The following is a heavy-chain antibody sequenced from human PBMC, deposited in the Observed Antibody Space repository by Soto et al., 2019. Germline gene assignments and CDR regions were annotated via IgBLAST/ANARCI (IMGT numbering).Heavy chain of an antibody. V-gene: IGHV3-23*01. CDR2: SRGNGET. Sequence: GGSLRLSCATSGFTFSNYAMSWVRQAPGKGLDWVSASRGNGETFYADSVRGRFTISRDNSKNTLYLQMNSLRAEDTAVYYCAKIGWAPVVADCEFDHWGQGTLVTVSS. J-gene: IGHJ4*02. CDR1: GFTFSNYA. D-gene: IGHD2-15*01. CDR3: AKIGWAPVVADCEFDH.